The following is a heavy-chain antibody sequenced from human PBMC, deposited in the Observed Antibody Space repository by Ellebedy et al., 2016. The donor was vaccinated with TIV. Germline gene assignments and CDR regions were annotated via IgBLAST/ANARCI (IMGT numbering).Heavy chain of an antibody. V-gene: IGHV4-59*08. D-gene: IGHD1-7*01. CDR2: ISYSGST. Sequence: SETLSLTCTVSGSSISSYYWSWIRQPPGKGLEWIAYISYSGSTNYNPSLKSRVSISVDTSKNQFSLNLSSVTAADTAVYYCARLVAVTGTTDYFDYWGQGTLATVSS. CDR1: GSSISSYY. CDR3: ARLVAVTGTTDYFDY. J-gene: IGHJ4*02.